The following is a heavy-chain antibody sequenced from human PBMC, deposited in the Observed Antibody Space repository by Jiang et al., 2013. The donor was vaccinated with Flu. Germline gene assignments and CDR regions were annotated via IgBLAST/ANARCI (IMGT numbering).Heavy chain of an antibody. CDR2: IYYSGST. CDR1: GGSISSYY. V-gene: IGHV4-59*01. CDR3: ARANGVAVAGFIDY. Sequence: LLKPSETLSLTCTVSGGSISSYYWSWIRQPPGKGLEWIGYIYYSGSTNYNPSLKSRVTISVDTSKNQFSLKLSSVTAADTAVYYCARANGVAVAGFIDYWGQGTLVTVSS. D-gene: IGHD6-19*01. J-gene: IGHJ4*02.